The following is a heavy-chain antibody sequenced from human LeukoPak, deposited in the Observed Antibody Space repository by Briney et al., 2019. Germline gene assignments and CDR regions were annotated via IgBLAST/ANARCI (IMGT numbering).Heavy chain of an antibody. CDR3: ARVGGYCTNGVVLCRPTAENNWFDP. Sequence: SVKVSCKASGGTFSSYAISWVRQAPGQGLEWMGGIIPIFGTANYAQKFQGRVTITADESTRTAYMELSSLRSEDTAVYYCARVGGYCTNGVVLCRPTAENNWFDPWGQGTLVTVSS. D-gene: IGHD2-8*01. J-gene: IGHJ5*02. CDR1: GGTFSSYA. CDR2: IIPIFGTA. V-gene: IGHV1-69*01.